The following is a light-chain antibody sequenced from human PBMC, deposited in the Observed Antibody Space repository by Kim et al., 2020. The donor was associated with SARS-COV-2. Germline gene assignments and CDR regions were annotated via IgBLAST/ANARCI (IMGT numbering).Light chain of an antibody. V-gene: IGKV1-5*01. CDR1: QTFNIW. CDR2: DAS. Sequence: DIQMTQSPSTLSASAGDRVTITCRASQTFNIWLAWYQQKPGKAPSLLIYDASILESGVPSRFSGSGSGTEFTLTISGLQPDDFATFYCQEYQSDSWTFGQGTKVDIK. J-gene: IGKJ1*01. CDR3: QEYQSDSWT.